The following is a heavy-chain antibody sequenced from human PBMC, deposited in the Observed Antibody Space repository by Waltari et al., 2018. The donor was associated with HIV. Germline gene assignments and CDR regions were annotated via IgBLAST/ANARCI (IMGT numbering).Heavy chain of an antibody. V-gene: IGHV3-15*05. Sequence: ELQLVESGGGLVKPGGSLRLSCRVAGVTLTNAWMSWVRQTPAKGLEWVGRVKSKAEGATKDYTGSVRGRFTISTEESKNTIYLQMNSLKIEDTALYYCTTDLGYSGYMGRKFDYWGQGTLAIVSS. D-gene: IGHD5-12*01. CDR2: VKSKAEGATK. J-gene: IGHJ4*02. CDR1: GVTLTNAW. CDR3: TTDLGYSGYMGRKFDY.